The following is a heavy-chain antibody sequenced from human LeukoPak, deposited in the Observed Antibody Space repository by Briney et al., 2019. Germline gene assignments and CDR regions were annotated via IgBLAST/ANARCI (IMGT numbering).Heavy chain of an antibody. Sequence: SETLSLTCTVSGGSISSSSYYWGWIRQPPGKGLEWIGSIYYSGSTYYNPSLKSRVTISADTSKNQFSLKLSSVTAADTAVYYCARDPIVVVVAATPGAFDIWGQGTMVTVSS. D-gene: IGHD2-15*01. V-gene: IGHV4-39*07. CDR2: IYYSGST. J-gene: IGHJ3*02. CDR1: GGSISSSSYY. CDR3: ARDPIVVVVAATPGAFDI.